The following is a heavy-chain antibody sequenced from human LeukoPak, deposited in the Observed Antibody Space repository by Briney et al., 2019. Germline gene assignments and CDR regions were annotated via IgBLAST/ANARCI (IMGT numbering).Heavy chain of an antibody. D-gene: IGHD2-21*02. V-gene: IGHV3-23*01. Sequence: GGSLRLSCAASGFPFSSHAMSWVRQPPGKGLEWVSAISNGKTYYADSVRGRFTISRDDSKNTVSLQMNSLRDEDTALYYCVREAGYCASVCLKSNWFDPWGQGTLVTVSS. J-gene: IGHJ5*02. CDR3: VREAGYCASVCLKSNWFDP. CDR2: ISNGKT. CDR1: GFPFSSHA.